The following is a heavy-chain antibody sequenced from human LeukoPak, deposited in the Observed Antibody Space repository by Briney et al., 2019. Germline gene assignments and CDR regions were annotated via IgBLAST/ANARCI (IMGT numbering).Heavy chain of an antibody. CDR2: IKTDGSEK. D-gene: IGHD3-9*01. CDR1: GFTVSSNY. V-gene: IGHV3-7*03. J-gene: IGHJ5*02. Sequence: GGSLRLSCAASGFTVSSNYMSWVRQAPGKGLEWVANIKTDGSEKYYVDSVKGRFTISRDNAKNSLYLQMNSLRAEDTAVYYCARDYTGYFPWGQGTLVIVSS. CDR3: ARDYTGYFP.